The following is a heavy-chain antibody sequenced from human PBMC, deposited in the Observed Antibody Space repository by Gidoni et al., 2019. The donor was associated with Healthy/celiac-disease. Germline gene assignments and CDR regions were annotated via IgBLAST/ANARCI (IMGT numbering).Heavy chain of an antibody. D-gene: IGHD6-6*01. CDR2: ISSNGGST. V-gene: IGHV3-64*01. Sequence: EVQLVESGGGLVQPGGSLRLSCAASGFTVSSYAMHWVRQAPGKGLEYVSAISSNGGSTYYANSVKGRFTISRDNSKNTLYLQMGSLRAEDMAVYYCARGIAARPMGAFDIWGQVTMVTVSS. J-gene: IGHJ3*02. CDR3: ARGIAARPMGAFDI. CDR1: GFTVSSYA.